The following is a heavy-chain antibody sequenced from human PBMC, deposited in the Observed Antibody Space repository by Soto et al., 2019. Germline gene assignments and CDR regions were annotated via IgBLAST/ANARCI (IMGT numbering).Heavy chain of an antibody. CDR1: GYTFTTYD. Sequence: QVQLVQSGAEVKKPGASVKVSCKASGYTFTTYDISWVRQAPGQGLEWMGRISTYNGNTNYPQSLQGRLTMTTDTSXTXXXXXXRXXXSXXXXXXXXXRXPYHVXXVNAXNLYGMDVWGQGTTVTVSS. CDR3: XRXPYHVXXVNAXNLYGMDV. CDR2: ISTYNGNT. J-gene: IGHJ6*02. V-gene: IGHV1-18*01. D-gene: IGHD2-2*01.